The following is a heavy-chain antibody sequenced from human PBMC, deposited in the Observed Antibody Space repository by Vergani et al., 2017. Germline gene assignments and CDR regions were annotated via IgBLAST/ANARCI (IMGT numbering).Heavy chain of an antibody. D-gene: IGHD3-10*01. CDR1: GFTFDTYT. J-gene: IGHJ1*01. CDR2: ISSGGGDI. Sequence: EVQLLESGGDLVQPGGSLRLSCAGAGFTFDTYTMAYVRQAPGKGLEWVATISSGGGDIFYADSVKGRFTISRDNSKNTLFLQMNSLKDEDTAVYYCTTAWGLYYLHGEYFQYWGRGTLVSVS. V-gene: IGHV3-23*01. CDR3: TTAWGLYYLHGEYFQY.